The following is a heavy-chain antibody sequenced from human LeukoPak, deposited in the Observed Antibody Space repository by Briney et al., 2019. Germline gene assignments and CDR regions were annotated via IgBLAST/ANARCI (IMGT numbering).Heavy chain of an antibody. CDR1: GFMFRSYS. CDR2: ISSSSSYI. Sequence: PGGSLRLSCAASGFMFRSYSMNWVRQAPGKGLEWFSSISSSSSYIFYADSVKGRFTISRDNAKKSLSLQMNSLRAEDTAVYYCARDRGEDYYGSGNYLRAFDIWGQGTMVTVSS. D-gene: IGHD3-10*01. J-gene: IGHJ3*02. V-gene: IGHV3-21*01. CDR3: ARDRGEDYYGSGNYLRAFDI.